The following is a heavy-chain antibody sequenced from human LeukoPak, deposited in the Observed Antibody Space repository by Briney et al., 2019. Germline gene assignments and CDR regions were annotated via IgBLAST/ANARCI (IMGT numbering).Heavy chain of an antibody. V-gene: IGHV1-18*01. D-gene: IGHD3-3*01. CDR1: GYTFTSYG. Sequence: ASVKVSCKASGYTFTSYGISWVRQAPGQGLEWMGWISAYNGNTNYAQKLQGRVTMTTDTSTSTAYMELRSLRSVDTAVYYCARDPARSGYYNWFDPWGQGTLVTVSS. J-gene: IGHJ5*02. CDR3: ARDPARSGYYNWFDP. CDR2: ISAYNGNT.